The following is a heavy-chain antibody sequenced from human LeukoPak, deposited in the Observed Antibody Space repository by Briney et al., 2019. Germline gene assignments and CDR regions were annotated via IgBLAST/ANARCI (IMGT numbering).Heavy chain of an antibody. V-gene: IGHV1-46*03. Sequence: ASVKVSCKASGYTFTSYYMHWVRQSPGQRLEWRGIINPSVGSTRYAQKFQGRVTMTRDTSTSTVYMELSSLRSEDTAVYYCARGYLGSSSTWGQGTLVTVSS. D-gene: IGHD2-2*01. CDR1: GYTFTSYY. J-gene: IGHJ3*01. CDR3: ARGYLGSSST. CDR2: INPSVGST.